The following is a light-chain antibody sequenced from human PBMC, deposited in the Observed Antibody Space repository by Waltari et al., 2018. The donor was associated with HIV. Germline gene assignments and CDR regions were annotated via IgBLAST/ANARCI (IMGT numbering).Light chain of an antibody. J-gene: IGLJ2*01. V-gene: IGLV2-14*01. CDR2: AVR. CDR3: SSYARDISII. CDR1: SDDVGGYDH. Sequence: QSALTQPASVSGSPGQSITITCAGTSDDVGGYDHVAWYQQIMGSPPQLIIFAVRHRPSGVSARFSGSKSGNTASLTITGLRPDDEAVYFCSSYARDISIIFGGGTRLTV.